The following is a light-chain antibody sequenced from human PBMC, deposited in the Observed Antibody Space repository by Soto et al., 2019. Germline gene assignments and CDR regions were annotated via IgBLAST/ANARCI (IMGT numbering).Light chain of an antibody. CDR2: DAS. J-gene: IGKJ1*01. CDR3: QQYNSYQGT. V-gene: IGKV1-5*01. Sequence: DTQMTQSPSTLSASVGDRVTITCRASESISSWLAWYQQKPGEAPKLLIYDASNLESGVPSRFSGSGSGTEFTLTINSLQPDDFATYYCQQYNSYQGTFGQGTKVDNK. CDR1: ESISSW.